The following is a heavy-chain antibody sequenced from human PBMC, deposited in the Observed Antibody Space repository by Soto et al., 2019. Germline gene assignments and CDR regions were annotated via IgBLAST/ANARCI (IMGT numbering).Heavy chain of an antibody. J-gene: IGHJ5*02. CDR2: IYHSGST. D-gene: IGHD6-6*01. CDR3: ARVSSSSGGNWFDP. V-gene: IGHV4-30-2*01. Sequence: LSLTCAVSGGSISSGGYSWSWIRQPPGKGLEWIGYIYHSGSTYYNPSLKSRVTISVDRSKNQFSLKLSSVTAADTAVYYCARVSSSSGGNWFDPWGQGTLVTVSS. CDR1: GGSISSGGYS.